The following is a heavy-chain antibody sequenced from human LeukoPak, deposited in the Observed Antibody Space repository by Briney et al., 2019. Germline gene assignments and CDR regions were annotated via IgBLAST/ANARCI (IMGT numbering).Heavy chain of an antibody. CDR3: AGQCSYGFRAAAY. CDR1: GGSFSGYY. CDR2: INHSGST. D-gene: IGHD5-18*01. J-gene: IGHJ4*02. Sequence: SETLSLTCAVYGGSFSGYYWSWIRQPPGKGLEWIGEINHSGSTNYNPSLKSRVTISVDTSKNQFSLKLSSVTAADTAVYYCAGQCSYGFRAAAYWGQGTLVTVSS. V-gene: IGHV4-34*01.